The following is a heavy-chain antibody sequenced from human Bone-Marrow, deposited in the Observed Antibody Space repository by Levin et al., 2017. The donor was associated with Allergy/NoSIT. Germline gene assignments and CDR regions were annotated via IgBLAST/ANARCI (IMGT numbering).Heavy chain of an antibody. CDR2: IYYSGST. CDR1: GGSISSSSYY. CDR3: ARHLSVAGIFLIDSRPIGYFDY. V-gene: IGHV4-39*01. Sequence: SETLSLTCTVSGGSISSSSYYWGWIRQPPGKGLEWIGSIYYSGSTYYNPSLKSRVTISVDTSKNQFSLKLSSVTAADTAVYYCARHLSVAGIFLIDSRPIGYFDYWGQGTLVTVSS. J-gene: IGHJ4*02. D-gene: IGHD6-19*01.